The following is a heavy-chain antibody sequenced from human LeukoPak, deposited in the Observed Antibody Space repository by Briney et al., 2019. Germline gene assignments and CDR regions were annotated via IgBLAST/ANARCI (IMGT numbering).Heavy chain of an antibody. CDR1: GFTFSTYA. D-gene: IGHD2-2*01. CDR3: AKDPAAIGYGAFDI. CDR2: ISGSGGST. V-gene: IGHV3-23*01. Sequence: PGGSLRLSCATSGFTFSTYAMSWVRQAPGKGLEWVSAISGSGGSTYYADSVKGRFTISRDNSKNTLYLQMNSLRAEDTAVYYCAKDPAAIGYGAFDIWGQGTMVTVSS. J-gene: IGHJ3*02.